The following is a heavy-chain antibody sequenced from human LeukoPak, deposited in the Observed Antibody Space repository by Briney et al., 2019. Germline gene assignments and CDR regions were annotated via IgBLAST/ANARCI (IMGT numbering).Heavy chain of an antibody. CDR2: IHYSGSA. CDR1: NGPINTYQ. Sequence: SETLSLTCTVSNGPINTYQWSWIRQPPGKGLEWIGNIHYSGSANHNPSLKSRVIISVDTSKNQFSLKLSSVTAADTAVYYCARGVAPSIAAAGTILSFDYWGQGTLVTVSS. V-gene: IGHV4-59*08. J-gene: IGHJ4*02. CDR3: ARGVAPSIAAAGTILSFDY. D-gene: IGHD6-13*01.